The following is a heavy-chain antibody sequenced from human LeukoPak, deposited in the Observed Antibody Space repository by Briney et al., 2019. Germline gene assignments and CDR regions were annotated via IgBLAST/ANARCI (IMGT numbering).Heavy chain of an antibody. CDR2: IHSDGSGT. CDR1: GFTFSNAW. D-gene: IGHD6-13*01. J-gene: IGHJ4*02. V-gene: IGHV3-74*01. Sequence: GGSLRLSCAASGFTFSNAWMNWVRQAPGKGLVWVSRIHSDGSGTTYADSVKGRFTISRDNAKNTLYLQMTGLRDEDAAVHYCARGRSSSSWSDYWGQGTLVTVSS. CDR3: ARGRSSSSWSDY.